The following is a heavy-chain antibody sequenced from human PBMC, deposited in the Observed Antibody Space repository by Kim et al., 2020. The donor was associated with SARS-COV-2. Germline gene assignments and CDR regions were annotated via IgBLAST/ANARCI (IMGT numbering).Heavy chain of an antibody. CDR3: ARGRGGSYSYYYYGMDV. V-gene: IGHV3-30*04. CDR2: ISYDGSNK. D-gene: IGHD1-26*01. Sequence: GGSLRLSCAASGFTFSSYAMHWVRQAPGKGLEWVAVISYDGSNKYYADSVKGRFTISRDNSKNTLYLQMNSLRAEDTAVYYCARGRGGSYSYYYYGMDVWGQGTTVTVSS. J-gene: IGHJ6*02. CDR1: GFTFSSYA.